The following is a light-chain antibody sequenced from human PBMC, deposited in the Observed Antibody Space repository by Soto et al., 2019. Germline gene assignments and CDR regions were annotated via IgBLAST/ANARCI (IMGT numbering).Light chain of an antibody. Sequence: QSVLTQPPSVSGAPGQRVTISCTGTSSNSGAGYEVHWYHQLPGTAPKFLVSGNDNRPSGVPDRLSAAKSGTSGSLAITGLQADDEGHYYCQSYDRGLTAYVFGTGTKLTVL. V-gene: IGLV1-40*01. CDR1: SSNSGAGYE. CDR3: QSYDRGLTAYV. CDR2: GND. J-gene: IGLJ1*01.